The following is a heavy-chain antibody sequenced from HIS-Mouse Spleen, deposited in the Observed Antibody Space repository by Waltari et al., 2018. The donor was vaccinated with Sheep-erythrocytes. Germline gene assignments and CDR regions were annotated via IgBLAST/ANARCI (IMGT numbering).Heavy chain of an antibody. CDR2: IIPILGIA. Sequence: QVQLVQSGAEVKKPGSSVKVSCKASGGTFSCYAISWVRQAPGQGLEWMGRIIPILGIANYAQKFQGRVTITADKSTSTAYMELSSLRSEDTAVYYCAQTGATTPHFDYWGQGTLVTVSS. D-gene: IGHD1-26*01. J-gene: IGHJ4*02. CDR1: GGTFSCYA. V-gene: IGHV1-69*04. CDR3: AQTGATTPHFDY.